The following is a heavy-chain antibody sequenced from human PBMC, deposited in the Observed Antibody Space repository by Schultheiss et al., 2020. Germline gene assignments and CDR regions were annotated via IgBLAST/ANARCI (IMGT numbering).Heavy chain of an antibody. Sequence: GGSLRLSCAASGFTFSSYSMNWVRQAPGKGLEWVSYISSSSSTIYYADSVKGRFTISRDNAKNSLYLQMNSLRAEDTAVYYCARLTMVWGGALDLWDRGTLVTVSS. CDR1: GFTFSSYS. J-gene: IGHJ2*01. D-gene: IGHD3-16*01. CDR3: ARLTMVWGGALDL. V-gene: IGHV3-48*01. CDR2: ISSSSSTI.